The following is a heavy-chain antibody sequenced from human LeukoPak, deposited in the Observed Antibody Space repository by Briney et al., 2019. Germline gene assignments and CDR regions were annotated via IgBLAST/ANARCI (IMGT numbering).Heavy chain of an antibody. V-gene: IGHV5-51*01. CDR1: GYSFSTYW. CDR3: ARDAIVGATQGYFDL. J-gene: IGHJ2*01. CDR2: IYPGDSDT. D-gene: IGHD1-26*01. Sequence: GESPKISCKGSGYSFSTYWIGWVRQMPGKGLEWMGIIYPGDSDTRYSPSFQGQVTISADKSINTAYLQWSNLKASDTAMYFCARDAIVGATQGYFDLWGRGTLVTVSS.